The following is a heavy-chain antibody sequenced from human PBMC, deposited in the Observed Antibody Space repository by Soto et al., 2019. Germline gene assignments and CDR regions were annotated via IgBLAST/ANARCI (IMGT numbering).Heavy chain of an antibody. D-gene: IGHD6-13*01. CDR3: ARDGQVHGSIPWY. J-gene: IGHJ4*02. CDR2: IKQDGSEK. CDR1: GFTFSNYW. Sequence: EVQLVESGGGLVQPGGSLRLSCEVSGFTFSNYWMSWVRQAPGKGLEWVANIKQDGSEKQYVDSVKGRFTISRDNAKNSLFLQMDSLRAEDTALYSCARDGQVHGSIPWYWGQGTLVTVSS. V-gene: IGHV3-7*01.